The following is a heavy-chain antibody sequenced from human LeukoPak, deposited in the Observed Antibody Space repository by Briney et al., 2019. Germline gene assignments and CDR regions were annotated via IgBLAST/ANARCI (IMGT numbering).Heavy chain of an antibody. J-gene: IGHJ3*01. CDR3: ARPRYTAAYDL. CDR1: GFTFSSYS. D-gene: IGHD3-16*02. Sequence: PGGSLRLSCAASGFTFSSYSMNWVRQAPGKGPEWVSFITSSRSAIYYADSVKGRFNISRDNAKNSLYLQMNRLRAEDTAVYYCARPRYTAAYDLWGQGIMVPVSS. V-gene: IGHV3-48*04. CDR2: ITSSRSAI.